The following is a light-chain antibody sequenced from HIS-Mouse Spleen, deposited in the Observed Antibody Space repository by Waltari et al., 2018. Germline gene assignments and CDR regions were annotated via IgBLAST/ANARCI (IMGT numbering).Light chain of an antibody. V-gene: IGLV1-51*01. J-gene: IGLJ3*02. CDR1: SPNIGNNY. CDR2: DNN. Sequence: QSVLTQPPSVSAAPGQKVTISCSGSSPNIGNNYLSWYQQPPGTAPKLLIYDNNKRPSGIPDRFSGSKSGTSATLGITGLQTGDEADYYCGTWDSSLSAWVFGGGTKLTVL. CDR3: GTWDSSLSAWV.